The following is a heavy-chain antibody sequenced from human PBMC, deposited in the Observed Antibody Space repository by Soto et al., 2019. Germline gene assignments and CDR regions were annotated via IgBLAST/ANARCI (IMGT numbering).Heavy chain of an antibody. CDR2: IIPIFGTA. D-gene: IGHD6-13*01. Sequence: QVQLVQSGAEVKKPGSSVKVSCKASGGTFSSYAISWVRQAPGQGLEGMGGIIPIFGTANYAQTFQGRVTITADQSTSTAYMELSSLRSEDTAVYYCARSPPRVAGPNFDYWGQGTLVTVSS. CDR1: GGTFSSYA. CDR3: ARSPPRVAGPNFDY. V-gene: IGHV1-69*12. J-gene: IGHJ4*02.